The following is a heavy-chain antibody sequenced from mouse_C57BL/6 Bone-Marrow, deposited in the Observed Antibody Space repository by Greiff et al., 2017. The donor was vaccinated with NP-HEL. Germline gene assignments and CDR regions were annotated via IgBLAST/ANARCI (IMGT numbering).Heavy chain of an antibody. V-gene: IGHV14-2*01. CDR3: AICYDGYPNAMDY. Sequence: EVQLQQSGAELVKPGASVKLSCTASGFTITDYYMHWVKQRTEQGLEWIGRIDPEGGETKYAPKFQGKATITADTSSHTAYLQLSSLTSEDTAVYYCAICYDGYPNAMDYWGQGTSVTVSS. CDR1: GFTITDYY. J-gene: IGHJ4*01. D-gene: IGHD2-3*01. CDR2: IDPEGGET.